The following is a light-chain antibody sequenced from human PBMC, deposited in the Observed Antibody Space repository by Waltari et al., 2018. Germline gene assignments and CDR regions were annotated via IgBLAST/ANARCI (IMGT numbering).Light chain of an antibody. J-gene: IGKJ1*01. CDR2: WAS. Sequence: DIVMTQSPVSLTVSSGQTATINCRSMQSVSDDVNNKNYLAWYRQKPGQPPKLLISWASTREFGVPDRFSGSGSGTEFTLTISSLQPEDVAVYYCQQYYNTPPTFGQGTKVEIK. CDR1: QSVSDDVNNKNY. V-gene: IGKV4-1*01. CDR3: QQYYNTPPT.